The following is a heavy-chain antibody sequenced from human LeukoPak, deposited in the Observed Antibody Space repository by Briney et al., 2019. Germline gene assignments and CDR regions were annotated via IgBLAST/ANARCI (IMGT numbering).Heavy chain of an antibody. J-gene: IGHJ3*02. CDR2: IYPGDSDT. CDR3: ARRSVDTAMENDAFDI. Sequence: GESLKISSKGSGYSFTSYWIGWVRQMPGKGLEWMGIIYPGDSDTRYSPSFQGQVTISADKSISTAYLQWSSLKASDTAMYYCARRSVDTAMENDAFDIWGQGTMVTVSS. D-gene: IGHD5-18*01. CDR1: GYSFTSYW. V-gene: IGHV5-51*01.